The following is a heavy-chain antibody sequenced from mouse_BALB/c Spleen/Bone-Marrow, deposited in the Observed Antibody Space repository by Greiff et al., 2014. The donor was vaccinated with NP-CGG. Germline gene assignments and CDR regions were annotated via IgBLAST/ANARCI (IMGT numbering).Heavy chain of an antibody. CDR3: ARDRGVQGYAMDY. CDR2: ISDGGSYT. CDR1: GFTSSDYY. V-gene: IGHV5-4*02. D-gene: IGHD2-14*01. J-gene: IGHJ4*01. Sequence: EVHLVESGGGLVRPGGSLKLSCAASGFTSSDYYMYWVRQTPEKRLEWVATISDGGSYTYYPDSVKGRFTISRDIAKNNLYLQMSGLKSEDTAMYYCARDRGVQGYAMDYWGQGTSVTVSS.